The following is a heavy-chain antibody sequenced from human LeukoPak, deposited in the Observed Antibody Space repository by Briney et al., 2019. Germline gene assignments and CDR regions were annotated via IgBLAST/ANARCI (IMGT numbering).Heavy chain of an antibody. D-gene: IGHD3-10*01. J-gene: IGHJ2*01. CDR1: VYTFTDYY. V-gene: IGHV1-2*02. CDR3: ARPPGDWYFDL. Sequence: ASVNVSCKPSVYTFTDYYMHWVRQAPGQRLEWMGWINPNSGGTNYAQKFQGRVTMTRDTSISTAYMELSRLRSDDTAVYYCARPPGDWYFDLWGRGTLVTVSS. CDR2: INPNSGGT.